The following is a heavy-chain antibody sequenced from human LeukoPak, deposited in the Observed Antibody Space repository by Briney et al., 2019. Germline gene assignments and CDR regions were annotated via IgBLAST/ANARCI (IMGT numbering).Heavy chain of an antibody. Sequence: SETLSLTCAVYGGSFSGYYWSWIRQPPGKGLEWIGEINHSGSTNYNPSLKSRVTISVDTSKNQFSLKLSSVTAADTAVYYCARGIYGDYGLGYWGQGILVTVSS. CDR3: ARGIYGDYGLGY. CDR2: INHSGST. J-gene: IGHJ4*02. CDR1: GGSFSGYY. D-gene: IGHD4-17*01. V-gene: IGHV4-34*01.